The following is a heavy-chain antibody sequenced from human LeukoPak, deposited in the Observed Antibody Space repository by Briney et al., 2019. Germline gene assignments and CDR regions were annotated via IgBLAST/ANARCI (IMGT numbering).Heavy chain of an antibody. J-gene: IGHJ4*02. CDR1: GFTVSSNY. CDR2: LYSGGST. Sequence: GGSLRLSCAVAGFTVSSNYMSWVRQAPGKGLEWVSVLYSGGSTSYADSVKGRFTISRDNSKNTLYLQMNSLRAEDTAVYYCAKGMNPLPSYDDYWGQGTLVTVSS. D-gene: IGHD3-3*01. V-gene: IGHV3-53*01. CDR3: AKGMNPLPSYDDY.